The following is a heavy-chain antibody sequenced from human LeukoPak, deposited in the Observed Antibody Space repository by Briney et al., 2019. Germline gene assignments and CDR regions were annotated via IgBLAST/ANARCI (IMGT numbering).Heavy chain of an antibody. CDR1: VYTFASYG. Sequence: ASVTVSCKPSVYTFASYGISWVRQAPGQGLEWTGWISAYNGNTNYAQKLQGRVTMTTDTSTSTAYMELRSLRSDDTAVYYCARVQGTDYYDSSGYYYFDYWGQGTLVTVSS. J-gene: IGHJ4*02. CDR2: ISAYNGNT. V-gene: IGHV1-18*01. CDR3: ARVQGTDYYDSSGYYYFDY. D-gene: IGHD3-22*01.